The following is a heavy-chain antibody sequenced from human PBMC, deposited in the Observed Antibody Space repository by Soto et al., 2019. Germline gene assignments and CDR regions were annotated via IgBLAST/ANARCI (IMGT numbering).Heavy chain of an antibody. CDR1: GGSFSGYY. CDR3: ARRKVTMVRGVIYYYYGMDV. V-gene: IGHV4-34*01. Sequence: SETLSLTCAVYGGSFSGYYWSWIRQPPGKGLEWIGEINHSGSTNYNPSLKSRVTISVDTSKNQFSLKLSSVTAADTAVYYCARRKVTMVRGVIYYYYGMDVWGQGTTVTVSS. J-gene: IGHJ6*02. CDR2: INHSGST. D-gene: IGHD3-10*01.